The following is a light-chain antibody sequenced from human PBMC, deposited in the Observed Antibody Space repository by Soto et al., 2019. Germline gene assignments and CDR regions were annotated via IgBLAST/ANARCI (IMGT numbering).Light chain of an antibody. J-gene: IGLJ3*02. V-gene: IGLV1-40*01. CDR2: GNS. Sequence: QSVLTQPPSVSGAPGQRVTISCTGSSSNIGAGYDVHWYQQLPGTAPKLLIYGNSNRPSGVPDRFSGSKSGTSASLAITGLRAEDEADDYCQSYDSSLSGGVFGGGTKLTVL. CDR3: QSYDSSLSGGV. CDR1: SSNIGAGYD.